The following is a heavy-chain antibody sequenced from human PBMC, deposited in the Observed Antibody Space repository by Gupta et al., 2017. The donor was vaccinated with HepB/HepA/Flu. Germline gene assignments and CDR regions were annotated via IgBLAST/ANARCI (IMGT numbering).Heavy chain of an antibody. J-gene: IGHJ6*02. V-gene: IGHV4-34*01. D-gene: IGHD3-10*01. CDR3: ARVPDYYGSGSYRYYYYGMDV. CDR1: GGSFSGSY. CDR2: INHSGST. Sequence: QVQLQQWGAGLLKPSETLSLTCAVYGGSFSGSYWSWIRQPPGKGLEWIGEINHSGSTNYNPSLKSRVTISVDTSKNQFSLKLSSVTAADTAVYYCARVPDYYGSGSYRYYYYGMDVWGQGTTVTVSS.